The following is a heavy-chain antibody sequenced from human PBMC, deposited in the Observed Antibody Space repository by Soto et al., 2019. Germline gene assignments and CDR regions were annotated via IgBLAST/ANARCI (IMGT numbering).Heavy chain of an antibody. D-gene: IGHD1-26*01. V-gene: IGHV4-59*03. Sequence: SETLSLTCTVSGDAISSYYWSWIRQPPGKGLECIGYISYSGSTNYNPSLKSRVIISIDTSKNQFSLKLNSVTAADTAVYYCALGISGLNPLNYWGQGTLVTVS. J-gene: IGHJ4*02. CDR3: ALGISGLNPLNY. CDR2: ISYSGST. CDR1: GDAISSYY.